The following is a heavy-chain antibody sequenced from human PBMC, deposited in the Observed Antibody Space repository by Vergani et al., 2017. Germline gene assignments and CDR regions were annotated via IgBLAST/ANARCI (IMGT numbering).Heavy chain of an antibody. CDR2: IYTSGSP. J-gene: IGHJ3*02. D-gene: IGHD6-19*01. CDR1: GGSISSGSYY. Sequence: QVQLQESGPGLVKPSQTLSLTCTVSGGSISSGSYYWSWIRQPAGKGLEWIGRIYTSGSPNYNPPLKSRVTISVDTSKNQFSLKLSAVTAADTAVYYCARAGYSSGWYSNHDAFDIWGQGTMVTVSS. CDR3: ARAGYSSGWYSNHDAFDI. V-gene: IGHV4-61*02.